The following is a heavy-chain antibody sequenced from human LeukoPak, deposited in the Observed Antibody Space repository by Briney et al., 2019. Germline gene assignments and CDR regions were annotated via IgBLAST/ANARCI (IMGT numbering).Heavy chain of an antibody. V-gene: IGHV7-4-1*02. Sequence: ASVKVSCKASGCTFTSYAMNWVRQAPGQGLEWMGWINTNTGNPTYAQGFTGRFVFSLDTSVSTAYLQISSLKAEDTAVYYCARISSSWYGEGWFDPWGQGTLVTVSS. D-gene: IGHD6-13*01. J-gene: IGHJ5*02. CDR1: GCTFTSYA. CDR3: ARISSSWYGEGWFDP. CDR2: INTNTGNP.